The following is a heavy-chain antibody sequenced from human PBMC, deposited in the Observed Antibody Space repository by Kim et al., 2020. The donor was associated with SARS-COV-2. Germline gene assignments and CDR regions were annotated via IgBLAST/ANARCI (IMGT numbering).Heavy chain of an antibody. CDR1: GFTFSSYS. CDR3: ARDESSGWRTIDY. D-gene: IGHD6-19*01. Sequence: GGSLRLSCAASGFTFSSYSMNWVRQAPGKGLEWVSSISSSSSYIYYADSVKGRFTISRDNAKNSLYLQMNSLRAEDTAVYYCARDESSGWRTIDYWGQGTLVTVSS. J-gene: IGHJ4*02. V-gene: IGHV3-21*01. CDR2: ISSSSSYI.